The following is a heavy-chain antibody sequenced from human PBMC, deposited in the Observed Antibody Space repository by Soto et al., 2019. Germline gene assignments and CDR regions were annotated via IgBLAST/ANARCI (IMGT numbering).Heavy chain of an antibody. CDR3: ARDWGVGGYNLHYFDY. CDR2: IIPIFGTA. V-gene: IGHV1-69*01. J-gene: IGHJ4*02. Sequence: QVQLVQSGAEVKKPGSSVKVSCKASGGTFSSYAISWVRQAPGQGLEWMGGIIPIFGTANYVQKFQGRVTITADESTSTAYMELSSLRSEDTAVYYCARDWGVGGYNLHYFDYWGQGTLVTVSS. CDR1: GGTFSSYA. D-gene: IGHD5-12*01.